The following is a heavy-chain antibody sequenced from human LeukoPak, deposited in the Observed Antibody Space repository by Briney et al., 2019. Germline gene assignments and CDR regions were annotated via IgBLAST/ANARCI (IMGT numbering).Heavy chain of an antibody. V-gene: IGHV3-7*03. J-gene: IGHJ5*02. CDR3: ARGGCGTTSCYGDPGLDP. CDR1: GFTLSNHW. CDR2: VNRDGSET. D-gene: IGHD2-2*01. Sequence: GGSLRLSCAASGFTLSNHWMTWVRQVPGRGPEWVANVNRDGSETYYLDSVKGRFTISRDSVKNSFYLQMNSLRADDTAIYYCARGGCGTTSCYGDPGLDPWGQGTLVTVSS.